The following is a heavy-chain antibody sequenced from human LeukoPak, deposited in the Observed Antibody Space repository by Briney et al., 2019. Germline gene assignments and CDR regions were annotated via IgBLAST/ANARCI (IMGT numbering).Heavy chain of an antibody. CDR3: ARDNTRERNAFDI. CDR2: IYYGGST. CDR1: GGSISSYY. Sequence: SETLSLTCTVSGGSISSYYWSWIRQPPGKGLEWIGYIYYGGSTNYNPSLKSRVTISVDTSKNQFSLKLSSVTAADTAVYYCARDNTRERNAFDIWGQGTMVTVSS. D-gene: IGHD2/OR15-2a*01. V-gene: IGHV4-59*01. J-gene: IGHJ3*02.